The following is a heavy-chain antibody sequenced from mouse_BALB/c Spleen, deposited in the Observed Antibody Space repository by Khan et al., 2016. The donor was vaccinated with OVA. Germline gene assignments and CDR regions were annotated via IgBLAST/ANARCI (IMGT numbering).Heavy chain of an antibody. V-gene: IGHV1-7*01. D-gene: IGHD1-1*01. J-gene: IGHJ3*01. Sequence: QVQLKESGAELAKPGASVKMSCKASGYTFTSYWMHWVKQRPGQGLEWIGYINPSTGYSEFNQKFKDKSTLTADKSSSTAYRQLSSLTSDDSAVYYCANHGSTSAWFAYWGQGTLVTVSA. CDR2: INPSTGYS. CDR3: ANHGSTSAWFAY. CDR1: GYTFTSYW.